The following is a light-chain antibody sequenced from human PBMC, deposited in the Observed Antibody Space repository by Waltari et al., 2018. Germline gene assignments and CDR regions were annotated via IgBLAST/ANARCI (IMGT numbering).Light chain of an antibody. J-gene: IGKJ1*01. CDR2: GAS. Sequence: EIVLTQYPGTLSLSPGERATLSCRASQSVSRYLAWYQQKPGQAPRLLIYGASTSATGIPDRFSGSGSRTDFSLTISRLEPEDLAVYYCQKYVSLPATFGQGTKVEIK. CDR1: QSVSRY. V-gene: IGKV3-20*01. CDR3: QKYVSLPAT.